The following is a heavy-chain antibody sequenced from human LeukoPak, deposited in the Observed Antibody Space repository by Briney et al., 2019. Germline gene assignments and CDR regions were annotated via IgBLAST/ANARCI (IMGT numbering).Heavy chain of an antibody. J-gene: IGHJ5*02. V-gene: IGHV4-59*01. D-gene: IGHD4-23*01. Sequence: PSETLSLTCSVSDGSISGYYWSWIRQSPGKGLEWIGYIYFTGFTHYNPSLKSRVTMSVDTSKSQFSLRLNSVTAADTAVYYCARDAHGGTSWGWFDPWGQGTLVTVSS. CDR2: IYFTGFT. CDR3: ARDAHGGTSWGWFDP. CDR1: DGSISGYY.